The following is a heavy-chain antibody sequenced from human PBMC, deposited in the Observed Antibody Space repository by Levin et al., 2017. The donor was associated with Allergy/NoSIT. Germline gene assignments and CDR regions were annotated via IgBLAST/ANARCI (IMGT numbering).Heavy chain of an antibody. CDR1: GFTFSSYA. D-gene: IGHD3-9*01. Sequence: TGGSLRLSCAASGFTFSSYAMHWVRQAPGKGLEWVAVISYDGSNKYYADSVKGRFTISRDNSKNTLYLQMNSLRAEDTAVYYCAREYYDILTGYYSPSSCFDYWGQGTLVTVSS. CDR3: AREYYDILTGYYSPSSCFDY. V-gene: IGHV3-30-3*01. J-gene: IGHJ4*02. CDR2: ISYDGSNK.